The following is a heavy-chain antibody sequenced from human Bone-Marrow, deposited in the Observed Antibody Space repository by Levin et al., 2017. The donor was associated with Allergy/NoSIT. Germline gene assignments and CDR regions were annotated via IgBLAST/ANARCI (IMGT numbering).Heavy chain of an antibody. Sequence: GESLKISCKASGYTFIAYYIHWVRQAPGQGPEWMGWITPNSGGTKYAQKFQGRVTLTWDTSITTASLELSRLRSDDTAVYYCARDRADNFDSSGYYPDAFDIWGQGTMVTVSS. J-gene: IGHJ3*02. CDR3: ARDRADNFDSSGYYPDAFDI. CDR2: ITPNSGGT. CDR1: GYTFIAYY. D-gene: IGHD3-22*01. V-gene: IGHV1-2*02.